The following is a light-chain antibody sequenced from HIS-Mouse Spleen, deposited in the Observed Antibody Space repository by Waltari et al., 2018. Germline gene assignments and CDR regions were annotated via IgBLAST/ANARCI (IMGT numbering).Light chain of an antibody. CDR1: KLGDKY. J-gene: IGLJ2*01. CDR3: QAWDSSTVV. V-gene: IGLV3-1*01. CDR2: QDS. Sequence: SYELTQPPSVSVSPGQTASITCPAAKLGDKYACWYQHKPGQSPVLVIYQDSKRPSGIPERFSGSNSGNTATLTISGTQAMDEADYYCQAWDSSTVVFGGGTKLTVL.